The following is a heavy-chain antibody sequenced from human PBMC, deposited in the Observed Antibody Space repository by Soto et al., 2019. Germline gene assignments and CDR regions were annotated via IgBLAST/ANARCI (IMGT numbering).Heavy chain of an antibody. CDR1: GYTFPSYD. Sequence: ASVKVSCNASGYTFPSYDINWVRQATGQGLEWVGWMNPNSGNTGYAQKFQGRVTMTRNTSISTAYMELSSLRSEDTAVYYCARAERFLEWLSDYYYYYMDVWGKGTTVTVSS. J-gene: IGHJ6*03. D-gene: IGHD3-3*01. CDR3: ARAERFLEWLSDYYYYYMDV. V-gene: IGHV1-8*01. CDR2: MNPNSGNT.